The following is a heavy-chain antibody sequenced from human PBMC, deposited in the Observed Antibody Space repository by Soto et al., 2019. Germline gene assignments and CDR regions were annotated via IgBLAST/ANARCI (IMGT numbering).Heavy chain of an antibody. CDR2: ISDDGSGK. CDR3: GGGQYFSDY. D-gene: IGHD3-16*01. J-gene: IGHJ4*02. V-gene: IGHV3-30*03. CDR1: GFSFKNYG. Sequence: QVQLVESGGGVVQPGRSLRLSCAASGFSFKNYGMHWVRQAPGKGLEWVALISDDGSGKYYIDSVKGRFTISRDNSKKTLFLQMNSLRADDTAMYFCGGGQYFSDYWGQGTLVTVSS.